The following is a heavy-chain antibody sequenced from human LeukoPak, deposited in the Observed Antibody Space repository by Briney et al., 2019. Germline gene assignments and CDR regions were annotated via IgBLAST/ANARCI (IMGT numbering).Heavy chain of an antibody. CDR3: ARLGGDTYYFGSASYPNWYFDL. CDR2: IYPDDSDT. CDR1: GYTFTSYW. Sequence: GESLKISCQASGYTFTSYWIGWVRQMPGKGLECMGIIYPDDSDTTYSPSFQGQVTISADKSFSTAYLQWSSLKASDTAIYYCARLGGDTYYFGSASYPNWYFDLWGRGTLVTVSS. V-gene: IGHV5-51*01. J-gene: IGHJ2*01. D-gene: IGHD3-10*01.